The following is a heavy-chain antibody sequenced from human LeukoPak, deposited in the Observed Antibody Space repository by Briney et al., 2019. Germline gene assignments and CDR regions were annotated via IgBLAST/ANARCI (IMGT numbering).Heavy chain of an antibody. CDR2: ISGGSTYI. D-gene: IGHD3-10*01. CDR3: AKDVSGRWFGEGGNWFDP. Sequence: GGSLRLSCAASGFVFTNYNLNWVRQAPGKGLEWIPSISGGSTYIYYADAVRGRFTISRDNSKNTLYLQMNSLRAEDTAVYYCAKDVSGRWFGEGGNWFDPWGQGTLVTVSS. J-gene: IGHJ5*02. V-gene: IGHV3-21*04. CDR1: GFVFTNYN.